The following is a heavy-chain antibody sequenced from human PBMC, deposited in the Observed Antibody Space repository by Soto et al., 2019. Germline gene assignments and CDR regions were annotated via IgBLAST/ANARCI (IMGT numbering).Heavy chain of an antibody. CDR2: MSGSGSGT. Sequence: DVQLLESGGGLVQPGGSLRLSCAASGFRFSTYDMSWVRQAPGKGLEWVSVMSGSGSGTYYADSVKGRFTISRDNSKNTLYLQMNCLRAEDTAVYYCVRQAKMTTVTANVGYYYGLDVWGQGTTVTVSS. CDR1: GFRFSTYD. CDR3: VRQAKMTTVTANVGYYYGLDV. V-gene: IGHV3-23*01. D-gene: IGHD4-4*01. J-gene: IGHJ6*02.